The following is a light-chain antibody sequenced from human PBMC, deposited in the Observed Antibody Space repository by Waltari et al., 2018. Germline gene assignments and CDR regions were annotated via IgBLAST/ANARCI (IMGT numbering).Light chain of an antibody. J-gene: IGKJ2*01. V-gene: IGKV2-28*01. CDR2: FGS. Sequence: DIMMTQSPISLPVSPGEPVSISCRSSQSLLHSNGYHSLDWYLQKPGQSPQLLIYFGSNRASGVADRFSGSASGTDFTLKVSRVEAEDVGVYFCMQGLQMPFTFGQGTKLEI. CDR3: MQGLQMPFT. CDR1: QSLLHSNGYHS.